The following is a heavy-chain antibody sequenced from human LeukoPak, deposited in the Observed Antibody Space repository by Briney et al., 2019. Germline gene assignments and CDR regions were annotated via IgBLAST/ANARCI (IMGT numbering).Heavy chain of an antibody. CDR1: GGSISSHY. CDR2: IYYSGST. D-gene: IGHD3-3*01. CDR3: ARTYYDFWSGLSGYYYYLDV. V-gene: IGHV4-59*11. Sequence: ASETLSLTCAVSGGSISSHYWSWIRQPPGKGLEWIGYIYYSGSTNYNPSLKSRVTISVDTSKNQFSLKLSSVTAADTAVYYCARTYYDFWSGLSGYYYYLDVWGKGTTVTVSS. J-gene: IGHJ6*03.